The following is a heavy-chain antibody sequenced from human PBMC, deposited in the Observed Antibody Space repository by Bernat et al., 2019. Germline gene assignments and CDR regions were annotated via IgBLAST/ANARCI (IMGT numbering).Heavy chain of an antibody. CDR3: AKEKTGTSYYYYYGRDV. J-gene: IGHJ6*02. D-gene: IGHD1-7*01. CDR1: GFTFSSYG. Sequence: QVQLVESGGGVVQPGRSLRLSCAASGFTFSSYGMHWVRQAPGKGLEWVAVISYDGSNKYYADSVKGRFTISRDNSKNTLYLQMNSLRAEDTAVYYCAKEKTGTSYYYYYGRDVWGQGTTVTVSS. V-gene: IGHV3-30*18. CDR2: ISYDGSNK.